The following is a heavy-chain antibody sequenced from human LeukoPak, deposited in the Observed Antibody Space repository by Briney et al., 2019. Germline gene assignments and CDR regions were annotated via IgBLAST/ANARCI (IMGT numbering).Heavy chain of an antibody. J-gene: IGHJ4*02. Sequence: ASVKVSCKASGYTFTSYGISWVRQAPGQGLEWMGWISAYNGNTNYAQELQGRVTMTTDTSTSTAYMELRSLRSDDTAVYYCARLVEYCSGGSCYADWGQGTLVTVSS. CDR2: ISAYNGNT. CDR1: GYTFTSYG. CDR3: ARLVEYCSGGSCYAD. V-gene: IGHV1-18*01. D-gene: IGHD2-15*01.